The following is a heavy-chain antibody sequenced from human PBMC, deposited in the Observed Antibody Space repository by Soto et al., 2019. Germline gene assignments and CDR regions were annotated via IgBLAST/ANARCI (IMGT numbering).Heavy chain of an antibody. Sequence: SETLSLTCNVSGGSISSYYWSWIRQPPGKGLEWIAYIYYSGSTNYNPSLKSRVSISVDTSKNQFSLKLSSVTAADTAVYYCARVYNYAYLSYGMDVWGQGTTVTVS. V-gene: IGHV4-59*01. D-gene: IGHD3-16*01. J-gene: IGHJ6*02. CDR3: ARVYNYAYLSYGMDV. CDR2: IYYSGST. CDR1: GGSISSYY.